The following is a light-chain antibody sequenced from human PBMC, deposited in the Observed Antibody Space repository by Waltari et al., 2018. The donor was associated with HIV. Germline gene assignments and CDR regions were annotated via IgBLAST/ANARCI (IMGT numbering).Light chain of an antibody. J-gene: IGKJ1*01. CDR2: WAS. V-gene: IGKV4-1*01. CDR1: QSVFSTSNGRNY. CDR3: QQFYSSWT. Sequence: IVMTQSPGSLAVSLGDRATITCKSSQSVFSTSNGRNYLAWYQQKAGQPPRLLISWASTRESGVPDRFSGSGYGADFTLTISSLQAEDVAVYFCQQFYSSWTFGQGTKVEMK.